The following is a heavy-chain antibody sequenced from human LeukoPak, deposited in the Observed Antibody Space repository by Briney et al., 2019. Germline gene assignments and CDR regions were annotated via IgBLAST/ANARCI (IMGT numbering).Heavy chain of an antibody. CDR2: MNPNSGNT. CDR3: ARDRPVATAGIGVWFDP. Sequence: ASVKVSCKASGYTFTSYDINWVRQATGQGLEWMGWMNPNSGNTGYAQKFQGRVTMTRNTSISTAYMELSSLRSDDTAVYYCARDRPVATAGIGVWFDPWGQGTLVTVSS. CDR1: GYTFTSYD. V-gene: IGHV1-8*01. D-gene: IGHD3-10*01. J-gene: IGHJ5*02.